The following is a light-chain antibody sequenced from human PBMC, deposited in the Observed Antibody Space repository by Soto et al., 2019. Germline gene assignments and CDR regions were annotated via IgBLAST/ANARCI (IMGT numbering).Light chain of an antibody. CDR1: LRISKY. V-gene: IGKV1-39*01. CDR2: GAS. CDR3: QQSHSTPLT. Sequence: DIKLTQSPSSLSAYVGDRVTITCRASLRISKYLNWYQQKPGKAPKLLIYGASALQSGVPSRFSGSGSGTDFTLTITNLPPEDSATYFCQQSHSTPLTFGGGTKLEI. J-gene: IGKJ4*01.